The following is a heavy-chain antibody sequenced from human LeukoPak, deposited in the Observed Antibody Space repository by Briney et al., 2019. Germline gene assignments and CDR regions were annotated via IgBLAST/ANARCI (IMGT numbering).Heavy chain of an antibody. D-gene: IGHD4-17*01. J-gene: IGHJ4*02. CDR1: GFTFSSYA. CDR3: AKVIGDPFY. CDR2: LSGSGGNT. V-gene: IGHV3-23*01. Sequence: PGGSLRLSCAGSGFTFSSYALSWVRQAPGKGLEWVSSLSGSGGNTNYADFVKGRFTISRDNSKNTLYLQMSSLRAEDTAVYYCAKVIGDPFYWGQGTLVTVFS.